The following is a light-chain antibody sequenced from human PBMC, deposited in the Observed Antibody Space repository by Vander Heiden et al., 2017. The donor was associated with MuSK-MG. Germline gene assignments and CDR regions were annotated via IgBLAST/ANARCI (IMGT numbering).Light chain of an antibody. Sequence: DIQIPRPPSSLSASVGDRVTITCRASQSISSYLNWYQQKPGKAPKLLIYAASSLQSGVPSRFSGSGSGTDFTLTISSLQPEDFATYYCQQSYSTRLTFGGGTKVEIK. V-gene: IGKV1-39*01. CDR1: QSISSY. CDR2: AAS. J-gene: IGKJ4*01. CDR3: QQSYSTRLT.